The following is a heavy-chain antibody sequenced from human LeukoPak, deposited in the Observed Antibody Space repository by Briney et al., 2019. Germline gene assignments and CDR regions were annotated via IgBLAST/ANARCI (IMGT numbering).Heavy chain of an antibody. Sequence: SETLSLTCTVSGGSISSSSYYWSWIRQPPGKGLEWIGYIYYSGSTNYNPSLKSRVTISVDTSKNQFSLKLSSVTAADTAVYYCARGYYSHYFDYWGQGTLVTVSS. V-gene: IGHV4-61*01. CDR3: ARGYYSHYFDY. D-gene: IGHD3-10*01. CDR1: GGSISSSSYY. CDR2: IYYSGST. J-gene: IGHJ4*02.